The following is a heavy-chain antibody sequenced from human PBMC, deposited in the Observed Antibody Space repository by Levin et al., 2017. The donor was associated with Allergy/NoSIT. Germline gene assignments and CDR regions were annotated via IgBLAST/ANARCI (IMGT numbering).Heavy chain of an antibody. V-gene: IGHV3-30*18. CDR3: AKETTGASGDYDAFDI. CDR1: GFTFSSYG. J-gene: IGHJ3*02. CDR2: ISYDGSNK. D-gene: IGHD7-27*01. Sequence: GGSLRLSCAASGFTFSSYGMHWVRQAPGKGLEWVAVISYDGSNKYYADSVKGRFTISRDNSKNTLYLQMNSLRAEDTAVYYCAKETTGASGDYDAFDIWGQGTMVTVSS.